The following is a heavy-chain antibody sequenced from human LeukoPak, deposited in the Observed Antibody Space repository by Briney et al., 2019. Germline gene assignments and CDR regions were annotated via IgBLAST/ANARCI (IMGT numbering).Heavy chain of an antibody. V-gene: IGHV1-18*01. D-gene: IGHD3-10*01. Sequence: ASVKVSCKASGYTFTSYGISGVRQAPGQGLEWMGWISAYNGNTNYAQKLQGRVTMTTDTSTSTAYMELRSLRSDDTAVYYCAREAQAGSYSLYYFDNWGQGTLVTVSS. CDR2: ISAYNGNT. CDR3: AREAQAGSYSLYYFDN. J-gene: IGHJ4*02. CDR1: GYTFTSYG.